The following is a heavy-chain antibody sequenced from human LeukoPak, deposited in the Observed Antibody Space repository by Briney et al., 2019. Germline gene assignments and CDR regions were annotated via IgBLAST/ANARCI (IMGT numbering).Heavy chain of an antibody. J-gene: IGHJ5*02. CDR3: ARRGIQLWNWFDP. Sequence: GGSLRLSFAASGFTFSSYSMNWVRQAPGKGLEWVSSISSSSSYIYYADSVKGRFTISRDNAKNSLYLQMNSLRAEDTAVYYCARRGIQLWNWFDPWGQGTLVTVSS. V-gene: IGHV3-21*01. CDR1: GFTFSSYS. D-gene: IGHD5-18*01. CDR2: ISSSSSYI.